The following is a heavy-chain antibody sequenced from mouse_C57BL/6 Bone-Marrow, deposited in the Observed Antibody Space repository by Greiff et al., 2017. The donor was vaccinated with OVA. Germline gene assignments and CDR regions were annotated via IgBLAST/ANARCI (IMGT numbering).Heavy chain of an antibody. CDR1: GYTFTSYW. V-gene: IGHV1-59*01. J-gene: IGHJ1*03. Sequence: VQLQQPGAELVRPGTSVKLSCKASGYTFTSYWMHWVKQRPGQGLEWIGVIDPSDSYTNYNQKFKGKATLTVDTSSSTAYMQLSSLTSEDSAVYYCARSELRRRSYWYFDVWGTGTTVTVSS. CDR2: IDPSDSYT. D-gene: IGHD2-12*01. CDR3: ARSELRRRSYWYFDV.